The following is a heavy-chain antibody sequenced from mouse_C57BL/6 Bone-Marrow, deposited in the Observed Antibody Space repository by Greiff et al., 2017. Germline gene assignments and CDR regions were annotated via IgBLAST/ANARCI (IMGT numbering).Heavy chain of an antibody. V-gene: IGHV1-69*01. CDR1: GYTFTSYW. CDR2: IDPSDSYT. Sequence: QVQLQQPGAELVMPGASVKLSCKASGYTFTSYWMHWVKQRPGQGLEWIGEIDPSDSYTNYNQKFKGKSTVTVDKSSSTAYMQLSSLTSEDSAVYYCARYGSSYEGYFDVWGTGTTVTVSS. D-gene: IGHD1-1*01. CDR3: ARYGSSYEGYFDV. J-gene: IGHJ1*03.